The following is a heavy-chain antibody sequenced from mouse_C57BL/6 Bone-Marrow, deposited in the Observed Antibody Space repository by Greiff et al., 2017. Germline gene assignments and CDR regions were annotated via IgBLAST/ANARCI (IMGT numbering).Heavy chain of an antibody. CDR1: GYTFTSYW. J-gene: IGHJ1*03. CDR3: ARGGLPWYFDV. V-gene: IGHV1-61*01. Sequence: VQLQQPGAELVRPGSSVKLSCKASGYTFTSYWMDWVKQRPGQGLEWIGNIYPSDSETHYNQKFKDKATLTVDKSSSTAYMQLSSLTSEGSAVYYCARGGLPWYFDVWGTGTTVTVSS. CDR2: IYPSDSET. D-gene: IGHD2-2*01.